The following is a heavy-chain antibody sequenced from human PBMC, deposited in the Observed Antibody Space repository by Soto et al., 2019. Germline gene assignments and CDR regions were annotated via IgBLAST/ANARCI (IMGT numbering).Heavy chain of an antibody. J-gene: IGHJ4*02. D-gene: IGHD2-21*02. CDR2: ISYDGSNK. CDR3: ASLVPYCGGDCLTFDY. CDR1: GFTFSSYA. V-gene: IGHV3-30-3*01. Sequence: PGGSLRLSCAASGFTFSSYAMHWVRQAPGKGLEWVAVISYDGSNKYYADSVKGRFTISRDNSKNTLYLQMNSLRAEDTAVYYCASLVPYCGGDCLTFDYWGQGTLVTVSS.